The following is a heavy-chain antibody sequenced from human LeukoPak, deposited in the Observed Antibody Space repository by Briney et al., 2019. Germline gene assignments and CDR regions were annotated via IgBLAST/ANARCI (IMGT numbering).Heavy chain of an antibody. CDR1: GFTFSGFE. CDR2: IGSSSDYI. D-gene: IGHD2-21*02. CDR3: ARTYGGDGGQRFDY. J-gene: IGHJ4*02. Sequence: GGSLRLSCVASGFTFSGFEMNWVRQAPGKGLEWVSSIGSSSDYIYYADSVKDRFTISRDNAKNSLYLQMNSLRAEDTAIYYCARTYGGDGGQRFDYWGQGTLVTVSS. V-gene: IGHV3-21*01.